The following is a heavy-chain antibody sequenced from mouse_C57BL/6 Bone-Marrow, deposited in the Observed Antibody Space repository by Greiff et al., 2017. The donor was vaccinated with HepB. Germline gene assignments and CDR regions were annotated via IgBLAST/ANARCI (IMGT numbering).Heavy chain of an antibody. V-gene: IGHV5-16*01. CDR2: INYDGSST. J-gene: IGHJ2*01. D-gene: IGHD2-5*01. Sequence: EVKVVESEGGLVQPGSSMKLSCTASGFTFSDYYMAWVRQVPEKGLEWVANINYDGSSTYYLDSLKSRFIISRDNAKNILYLQMSSLKSEDTATYYCARVYSNCFDYWGQGTTLTVSS. CDR1: GFTFSDYY. CDR3: ARVYSNCFDY.